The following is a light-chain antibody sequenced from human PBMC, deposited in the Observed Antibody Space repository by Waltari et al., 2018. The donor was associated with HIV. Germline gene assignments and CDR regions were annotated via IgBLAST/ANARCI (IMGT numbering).Light chain of an antibody. CDR1: SSNIGRNT. V-gene: IGLV1-44*01. CDR2: SSN. J-gene: IGLJ3*02. CDR3: ATWDDSLNGRV. Sequence: QSMLTQPPSASGTPGQRVTISCSGSSSNIGRNTVNWYQQLPGTAPKLPNVSSNRRPSVVPDRFSCSKAGTSASLAISGLQSEEEADYYCATWDDSLNGRVFGGGTKLTVL.